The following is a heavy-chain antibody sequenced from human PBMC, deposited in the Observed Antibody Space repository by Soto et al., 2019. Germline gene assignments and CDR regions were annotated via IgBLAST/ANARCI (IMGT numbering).Heavy chain of an antibody. V-gene: IGHV1-8*01. Sequence: SVKVSCKASGYTFTSYDINWVRQATGQGLEWMGWMNPNSGNTGYAQKFQGRVTMTRNTSISTAYMELSRLRSDDTAGYYCARGPSRYDSSGYFRDDAFDIWGQGTMVPVSS. CDR2: MNPNSGNT. D-gene: IGHD3-22*01. CDR3: ARGPSRYDSSGYFRDDAFDI. J-gene: IGHJ3*02. CDR1: GYTFTSYD.